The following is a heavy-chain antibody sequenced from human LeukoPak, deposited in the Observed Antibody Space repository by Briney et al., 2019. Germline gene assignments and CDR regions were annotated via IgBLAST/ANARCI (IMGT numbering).Heavy chain of an antibody. CDR2: IFPIIDMA. CDR1: GYTLTELS. CDR3: ARGRGEMATIKGCAFDI. V-gene: IGHV1-69*04. Sequence: GASVKVSCKVSGYTLTELSMHWLRLVPGQGLEWMGRIFPIIDMANYAQKFHGRVTIIADKSTNTAYMELSSLRPEDTAVYYCARGRGEMATIKGCAFDIWGQGTMVTVSS. D-gene: IGHD5-24*01. J-gene: IGHJ3*02.